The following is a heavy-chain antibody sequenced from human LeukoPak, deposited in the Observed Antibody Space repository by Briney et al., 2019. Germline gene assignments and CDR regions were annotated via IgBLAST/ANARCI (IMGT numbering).Heavy chain of an antibody. D-gene: IGHD5-18*01. J-gene: IGHJ3*02. CDR1: GFTFSSYS. Sequence: PGGSLRLSCAASGFTFSSYSMNWVRQAPGKGLEWVSYISSSSSTIYYADSVKGRFTISRDNAKNSLYLQMNSLRAEDTAVYYCARGWIGLIRIQLWLLGAFDIWGQGTMVTVSS. V-gene: IGHV3-48*01. CDR2: ISSSSSTI. CDR3: ARGWIGLIRIQLWLLGAFDI.